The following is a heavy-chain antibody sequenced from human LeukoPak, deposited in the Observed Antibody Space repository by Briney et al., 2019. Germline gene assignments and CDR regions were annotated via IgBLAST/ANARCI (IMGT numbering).Heavy chain of an antibody. CDR1: GFTFSSYA. CDR2: ISGSGGST. J-gene: IGHJ4*02. V-gene: IGHV3-23*01. CDR3: AKDHDSQLPGYYFDY. D-gene: IGHD6-6*01. Sequence: GGSLRLSCAASGFTFSSYAMSWVRQAPGKGLEWVSAISGSGGSTYYADSVKGRFTISRDNAKNSLYLQMNSLRAEDTALYYCAKDHDSQLPGYYFDYWGQGTLVTVSS.